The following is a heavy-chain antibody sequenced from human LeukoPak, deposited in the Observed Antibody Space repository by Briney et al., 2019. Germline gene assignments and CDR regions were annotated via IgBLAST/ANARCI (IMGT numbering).Heavy chain of an antibody. CDR3: ARRSYYDSSSYYHIDY. V-gene: IGHV5-51*01. CDR1: GYXFTSYW. D-gene: IGHD3-22*01. Sequence: GESLKISCNGSGYXFTSYWIGWVRQMPGKGLEWMGIIYPGDSDTRYSPSFQGQVTISADKSISTAYLQWSSLKASDTAMYYCARRSYYDSSSYYHIDYWGQGTLVTVSS. CDR2: IYPGDSDT. J-gene: IGHJ4*02.